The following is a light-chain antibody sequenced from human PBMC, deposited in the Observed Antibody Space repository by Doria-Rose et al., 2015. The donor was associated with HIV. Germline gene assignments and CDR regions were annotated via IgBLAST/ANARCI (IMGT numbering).Light chain of an antibody. CDR1: QSLLYTSKNY. J-gene: IGKJ3*01. Sequence: DIRMTQSPESLGMSLGERATLNCKSNQSLLYTSKNYLAWYQQKPGQPPKLLIYWASTRQSGVTARFSGGGSGTDFTLTISSLEAEYVAVYYCQQYYDTPSFGPGTTVDIK. V-gene: IGKV4-1*01. CDR2: WAS. CDR3: QQYYDTPS.